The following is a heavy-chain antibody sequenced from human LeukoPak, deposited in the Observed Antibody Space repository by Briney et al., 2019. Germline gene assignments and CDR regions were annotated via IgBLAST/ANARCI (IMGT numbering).Heavy chain of an antibody. D-gene: IGHD2-15*01. V-gene: IGHV4-34*01. CDR1: GGSFSGYY. J-gene: IGHJ3*02. Sequence: SETLSPTCAVYGGSFSGYYWSWIRQPPGKGLEWIGEINHSGSTNYNPSLKSRVTISVDTSKNQFSLKLSSVTAADTAVYYCARDPGYCSGGSCYGHDAFDIWGQGTMVTVSS. CDR2: INHSGST. CDR3: ARDPGYCSGGSCYGHDAFDI.